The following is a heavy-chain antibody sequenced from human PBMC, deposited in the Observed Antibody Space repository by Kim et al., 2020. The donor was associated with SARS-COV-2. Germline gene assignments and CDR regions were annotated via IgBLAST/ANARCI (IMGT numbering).Heavy chain of an antibody. J-gene: IGHJ4*01. CDR2: ISYDGSNK. D-gene: IGHD3-22*01. CDR1: GFTFSSYG. V-gene: IGHV3-30*18. Sequence: GGSLRLSCAASGFTFSSYGMHWVRQAPGKGLEWVAVISYDGSNKYYADSVKGRFTISRDNSKNTLYLQMNSLRAEDTAVYYCAKDGLYDSSGYYRYYFD. CDR3: AKDGLYDSSGYYRYYFD.